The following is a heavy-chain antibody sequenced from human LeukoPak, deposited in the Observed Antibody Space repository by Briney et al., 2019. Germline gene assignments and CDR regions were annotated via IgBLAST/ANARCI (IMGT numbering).Heavy chain of an antibody. CDR1: GYTFTIYY. D-gene: IGHD3-9*01. CDR2: INPSGGSA. J-gene: IGHJ4*02. CDR3: ATDRPERYFDWLWAFDY. V-gene: IGHV1-46*01. Sequence: ASVKVSCKASGYTFTIYYMHWVRQAPGQGLEWMGIINPSGGSASYAQKFQGRVTMTEDTSTDTAYMELSSLRSEDTAVYYCATDRPERYFDWLWAFDYWGQGTLVTVSS.